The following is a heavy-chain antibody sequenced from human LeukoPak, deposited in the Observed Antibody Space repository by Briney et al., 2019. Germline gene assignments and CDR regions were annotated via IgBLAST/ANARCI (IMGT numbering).Heavy chain of an antibody. CDR3: AREGIVVVPAARRYFDY. Sequence: PGGSLRLSCAASGFTFSSYSMNWVRQAPGKGLEWVSSISSSSSYIYYADSVKGRFTISRDNVKNSLYLQMNSLRAEDTAVYYCAREGIVVVPAARRYFDYWGQGTLVTVSS. CDR1: GFTFSSYS. J-gene: IGHJ4*02. CDR2: ISSSSSYI. D-gene: IGHD2-2*01. V-gene: IGHV3-21*01.